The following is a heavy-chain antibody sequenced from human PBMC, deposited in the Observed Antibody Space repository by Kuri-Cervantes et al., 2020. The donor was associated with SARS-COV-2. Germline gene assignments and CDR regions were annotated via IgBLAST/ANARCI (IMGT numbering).Heavy chain of an antibody. CDR1: GFTFSSHW. V-gene: IGHV3-74*01. D-gene: IGHD3-16*01. CDR3: ARPPAGWMGGDFPFQI. CDR2: INSDGSST. J-gene: IGHJ1*01. Sequence: GESPKIPCPASGFTFSSHWMHWVRQAPGKGLVWVSHINSDGSSTAYADSVKGRFTIARDNAEHTLYLEMNSLRAEDTAVYYCARPPAGWMGGDFPFQIWGQGTLVTVSS.